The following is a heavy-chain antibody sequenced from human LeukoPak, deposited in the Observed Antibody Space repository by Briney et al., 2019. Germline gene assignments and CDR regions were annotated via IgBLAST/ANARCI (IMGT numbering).Heavy chain of an antibody. CDR2: VRYGGNT. V-gene: IGHV4-59*06. CDR1: GGSISSHY. J-gene: IGHJ4*02. D-gene: IGHD3-22*01. Sequence: SETLSLTCTVSGGSISSHYWTWIRQHPGKGLEWIGYVRYGGNTYYNPSLKSRVAISVDTSKNQLSLKLNSVTAADTAVYYCARSDSRGYHYVYWGQGTLVTVSS. CDR3: ARSDSRGYHYVY.